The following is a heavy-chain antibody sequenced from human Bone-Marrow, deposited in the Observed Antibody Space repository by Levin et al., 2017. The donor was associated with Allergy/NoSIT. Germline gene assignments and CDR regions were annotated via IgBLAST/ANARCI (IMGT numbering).Heavy chain of an antibody. CDR2: IRSKANSYAT. CDR1: GFTFSGSA. V-gene: IGHV3-73*01. CDR3: TTTVTVTTIPGYY. Sequence: GGSLRLSCAASGFTFSGSAMHWVRQASGKGLEWVGRIRSKANSYATAYAASVKGRFTISRDDSKNTAYLQMNSLKTEDTAVYYCTTTVTVTTIPGYYWGQGTLVTVSS. D-gene: IGHD4-17*01. J-gene: IGHJ4*02.